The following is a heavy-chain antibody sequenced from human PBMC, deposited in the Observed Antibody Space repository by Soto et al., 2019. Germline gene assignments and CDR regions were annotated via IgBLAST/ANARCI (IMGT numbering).Heavy chain of an antibody. CDR1: GLTFSSYA. J-gene: IGHJ4*02. CDR3: AKDASGYSSYLFDY. CDR2: ISGSGGSA. D-gene: IGHD6-13*01. V-gene: IGHV3-23*01. Sequence: GSLRLSCAASGLTFSSYAMSWVRQAPGKGLEWVSAISGSGGSAYYADSVKGRFTISRGNSKNTLYLQMNSLRAEDTAVYYCAKDASGYSSYLFDYWGQGTLVTVSS.